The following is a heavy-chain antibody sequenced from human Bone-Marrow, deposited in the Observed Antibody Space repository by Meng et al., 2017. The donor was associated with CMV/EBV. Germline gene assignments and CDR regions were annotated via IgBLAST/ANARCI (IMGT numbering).Heavy chain of an antibody. V-gene: IGHV3-30-3*01. J-gene: IGHJ6*02. CDR3: AREPRDGSYWNYYYGMDV. CDR1: GFTFSSYA. D-gene: IGHD1-1*01. CDR2: ISYDGSNK. Sequence: GGSLRLSCAASGFTFSSYAMHWVRQAPGKGLEWVAVISYDGSNKYYADSVKGRFTISRDNSKNTLYLQMNSLRAEDTAVYYCAREPRDGSYWNYYYGMDVWGQGTTVTVSS.